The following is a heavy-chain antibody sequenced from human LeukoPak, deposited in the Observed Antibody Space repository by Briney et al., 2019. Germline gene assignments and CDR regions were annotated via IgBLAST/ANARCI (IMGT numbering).Heavy chain of an antibody. CDR2: IYSGGST. Sequence: GGSLRLSCAASGSTVSWKYMSWVRQGPGKGLEWVSVIYSGGSTSYADSVKGRFTISRDNSKNTLYLQMGSLRAEDMAVYYCARGKGATVFDYWGQGTLVTVSS. CDR3: ARGKGATVFDY. D-gene: IGHD4-17*01. J-gene: IGHJ4*02. V-gene: IGHV3-66*01. CDR1: GSTVSWKY.